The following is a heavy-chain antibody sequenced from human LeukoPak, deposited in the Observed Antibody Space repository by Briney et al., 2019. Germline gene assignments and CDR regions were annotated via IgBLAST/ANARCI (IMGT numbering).Heavy chain of an antibody. D-gene: IGHD3-22*01. Sequence: ASVKVSCKASGGTFSSYAISWVRQAPGQGLEWMGGIIPIFGTANYAQKFQGRVTITADESTSTAYMELSSPRSEDTAVYYCARPFYYDSSGSPIQHWGQGTLVTVSS. CDR3: ARPFYYDSSGSPIQH. CDR1: GGTFSSYA. CDR2: IIPIFGTA. V-gene: IGHV1-69*13. J-gene: IGHJ1*01.